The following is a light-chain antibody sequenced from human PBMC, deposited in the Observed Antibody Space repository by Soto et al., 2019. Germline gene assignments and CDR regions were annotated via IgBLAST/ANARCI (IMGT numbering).Light chain of an antibody. CDR2: QDT. Sequence: SYELTQTPSVSVSPGQTATITCSGHELGERHDSWYQHKAGQSPVLVLYQDTRRPSGIPERFSGSNSGTTATLTIRETESLDEADYYCREWDRNAWVFGGGTKLTVL. CDR1: ELGERH. V-gene: IGLV3-1*01. J-gene: IGLJ3*02. CDR3: REWDRNAWV.